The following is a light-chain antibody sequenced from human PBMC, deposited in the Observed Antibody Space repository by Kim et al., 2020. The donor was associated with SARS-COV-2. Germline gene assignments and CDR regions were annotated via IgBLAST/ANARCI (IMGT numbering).Light chain of an antibody. CDR1: QSVTSNY. CDR2: RAS. J-gene: IGKJ3*01. CDR3: QQFGSSTFT. Sequence: SPGERATLSCRASQSVTSNYLAWYQQKPGQPPRLLMFRASSRATGIPDRFSGSGSGTDFTLTISRLEPEDFAVYYCQQFGSSTFTFGPGTKVDIK. V-gene: IGKV3-20*01.